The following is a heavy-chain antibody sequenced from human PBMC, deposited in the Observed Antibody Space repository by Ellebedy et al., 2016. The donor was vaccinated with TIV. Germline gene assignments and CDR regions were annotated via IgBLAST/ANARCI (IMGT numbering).Heavy chain of an antibody. CDR3: ARATAGFDY. CDR2: IGAAGDT. D-gene: IGHD1-14*01. J-gene: IGHJ4*02. Sequence: GESLKIPCAASGFTFSSYDMHWVLQGSGNGLEWVSSIGAAGDTYYAGFVKGRVAISRENAKNSLYLQLNNVRVGDTAVYYCARATAGFDYWGQGTLVTVSS. CDR1: GFTFSSYD. V-gene: IGHV3-13*01.